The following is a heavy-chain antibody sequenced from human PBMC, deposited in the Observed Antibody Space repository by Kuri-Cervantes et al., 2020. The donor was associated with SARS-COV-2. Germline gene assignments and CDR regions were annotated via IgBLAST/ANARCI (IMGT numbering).Heavy chain of an antibody. Sequence: GESLRLSCAASGFTFSSYGMHWVRQAPGKGLEWVAFIRYDGSNKYYADSVKGRFTISRDNSKNTLYLQMNSLRAEDTAVYYCAIGRYYDFWSGYYTDAFDIWGQGTMVTVSS. D-gene: IGHD3-3*01. CDR1: GFTFSSYG. CDR3: AIGRYYDFWSGYYTDAFDI. J-gene: IGHJ3*02. CDR2: IRYDGSNK. V-gene: IGHV3-30*02.